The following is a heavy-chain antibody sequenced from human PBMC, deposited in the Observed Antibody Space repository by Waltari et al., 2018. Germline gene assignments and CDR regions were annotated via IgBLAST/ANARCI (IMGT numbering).Heavy chain of an antibody. CDR2: ISVKGAT. CDR3: ARYIGASLGTAAFDV. Sequence: GRYRRPRRQWLGWIETISVKGATYSSPSLRSRVTIFSATSKNQLSLKVGSVTAADTAFYYCARYIGASLGTAAFDVWGQGTMVTVSS. V-gene: IGHV4-39*01. J-gene: IGHJ3*01. D-gene: IGHD1-1*01.